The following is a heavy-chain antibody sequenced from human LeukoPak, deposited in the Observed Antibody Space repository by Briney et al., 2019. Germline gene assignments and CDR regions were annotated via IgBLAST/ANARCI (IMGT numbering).Heavy chain of an antibody. Sequence: ASVKVSCKASGYSFTSYGITWVRQAPGQGLEWMGWISAYNGNTNYAQRLQGRVTMTTDTSTSTAYMELRSLTTDDTAVYYCARVPSGGPFDYWGQGTLVTVSS. CDR3: ARVPSGGPFDY. CDR1: GYSFTSYG. J-gene: IGHJ4*02. CDR2: ISAYNGNT. V-gene: IGHV1-18*01. D-gene: IGHD2-15*01.